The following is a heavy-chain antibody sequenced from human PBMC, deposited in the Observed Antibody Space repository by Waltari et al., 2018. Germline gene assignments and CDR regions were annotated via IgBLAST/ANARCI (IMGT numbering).Heavy chain of an antibody. CDR1: GYTLTAYY. J-gene: IGHJ4*02. Sequence: VQLVQSGAEVKKPGASVKISCKPSGYTLTAYYIYWLRQAPGQQFECMGCLNPHSGVASYSPNFQDTITMTCDTSSSTAAMDVTGLTTDDAAVYYCARDRAGAHLDYWGQGSLVTVSS. CDR2: LNPHSGVA. CDR3: ARDRAGAHLDY. D-gene: IGHD3-10*01. V-gene: IGHV1-2*07.